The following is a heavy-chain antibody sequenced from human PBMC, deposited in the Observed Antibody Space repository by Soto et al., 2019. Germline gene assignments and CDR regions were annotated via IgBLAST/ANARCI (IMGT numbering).Heavy chain of an antibody. J-gene: IGHJ4*02. CDR2: IYYSGST. CDR1: GGSISSGGYY. Sequence: SETLSLTCTVSGGSISSGGYYWSWIRQHPGKGLEWIGYIYYSGSTYYNPSLKSRVTISVDTSKNQFSLKLSSVTAADTAVYYCARVAYDYSNYFDYWGQGTLVTVSS. V-gene: IGHV4-31*03. D-gene: IGHD4-4*01. CDR3: ARVAYDYSNYFDY.